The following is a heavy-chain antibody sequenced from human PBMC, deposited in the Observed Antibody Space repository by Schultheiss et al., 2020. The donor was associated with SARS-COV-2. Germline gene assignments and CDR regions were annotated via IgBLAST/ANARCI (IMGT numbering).Heavy chain of an antibody. V-gene: IGHV3-11*01. CDR3: ARDTRVGPRYYMDV. CDR2: ISSSGSTI. D-gene: IGHD1-26*01. Sequence: GGSLRLSCAASGFTFSDYYMSWIRQAPGKGLEWVSYISSSGSTIYYADSVKGRFTISRDNAKNSLYLQMNSLRAEDTAVYYCARDTRVGPRYYMDVWGKGTTVTVSS. J-gene: IGHJ6*03. CDR1: GFTFSDYY.